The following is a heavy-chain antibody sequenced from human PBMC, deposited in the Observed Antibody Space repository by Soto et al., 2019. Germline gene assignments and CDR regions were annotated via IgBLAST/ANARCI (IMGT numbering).Heavy chain of an antibody. CDR1: GGTFSSYA. D-gene: IGHD3-16*01. J-gene: IGHJ4*02. CDR2: INPNSGGT. CDR3: TRSEYDPIFDY. Sequence: ASVKVSCKASGGTFSSYAISWVRQAPGQGLEWMGWINPNSGGTNYAQKFQGWVTMTRDTSMSTAYMELSSLRSEDTAVYYCTRSEYDPIFDYWGQGTLVTVSS. V-gene: IGHV1-2*04.